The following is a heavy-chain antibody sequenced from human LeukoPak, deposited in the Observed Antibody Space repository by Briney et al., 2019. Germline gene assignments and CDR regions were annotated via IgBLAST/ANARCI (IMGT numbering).Heavy chain of an antibody. D-gene: IGHD3-22*01. CDR3: VRGLYYYDSSGRHIDS. J-gene: IGHJ4*02. CDR1: GYTFTNNG. V-gene: IGHV1-18*01. CDR2: ISTYNGNT. Sequence: ASVKVSCKASGYTFTNNGLSWVRQAPGQGLEWMGWISTYNGNTNFAQKFQGRVTMTTDTSTSTAYMELSSLRYDDTAVYYCVRGLYYYDSSGRHIDSWGQGTLVTVSS.